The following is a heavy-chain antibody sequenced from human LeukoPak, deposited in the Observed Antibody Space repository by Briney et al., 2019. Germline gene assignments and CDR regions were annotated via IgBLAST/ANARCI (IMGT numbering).Heavy chain of an antibody. CDR1: GGSIRSAAYY. V-gene: IGHV4-31*03. CDR2: MYYSGST. CDR3: ARENFWLPKYYYGMDV. Sequence: SETLSLTCTVSGGSIRSAAYYWSWLRQPPGKGLDWIGYMYYSGSTYYSPSLKSRVTISVDTSKNQFSLKLSSVTAADTAVDYCARENFWLPKYYYGMDVWGQGTTVTVSS. D-gene: IGHD3-3*01. J-gene: IGHJ6*02.